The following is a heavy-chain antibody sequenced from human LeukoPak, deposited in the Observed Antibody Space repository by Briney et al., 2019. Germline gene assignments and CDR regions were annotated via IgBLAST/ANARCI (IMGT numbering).Heavy chain of an antibody. CDR2: IDHSGNT. CDR1: GYSIRSGYY. D-gene: IGHD4-17*01. V-gene: IGHV4-38-2*01. Sequence: SETLSLTCAVSGYSIRSGYYWGWIGQPPGKGLEWIGSIDHSGNTHYNPSLKSRVTISADTSTNQFSLKLSSVTAADTAVYYCASGMTTATDYWGQGTLVTVSS. J-gene: IGHJ4*02. CDR3: ASGMTTATDY.